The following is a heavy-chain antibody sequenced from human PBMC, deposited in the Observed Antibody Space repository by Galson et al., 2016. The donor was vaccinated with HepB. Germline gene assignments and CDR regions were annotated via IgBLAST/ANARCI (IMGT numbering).Heavy chain of an antibody. V-gene: IGHV1-2*02. Sequence: SCKASGDTLSDFYMHWVRLAPGQGPDWMGWISPKSGPTSYAEKFQARVTMTRDTSTNTAYLELRRLRNDDTAIYYCAKARSRLAPLDPWGQGTLVTVSS. J-gene: IGHJ5*02. CDR2: ISPKSGPT. D-gene: IGHD3-9*01. CDR3: AKARSRLAPLDP. CDR1: GDTLSDFY.